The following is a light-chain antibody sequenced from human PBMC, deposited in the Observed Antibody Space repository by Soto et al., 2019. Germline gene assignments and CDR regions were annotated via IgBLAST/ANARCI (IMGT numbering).Light chain of an antibody. CDR2: EVS. CDR3: SSYSISTAYL. CDR1: NNDIGRFDF. V-gene: IGLV2-14*01. Sequence: QSVLTQPASVSGSPGQSISISCTGTNNDIGRFDFVSWYQQYPGKAPKLMVFEVSNRPSGVSYRFSGSKSGNTASLTISGLQAEDEADYFCSSYSISTAYLFXTGTKVTVL. J-gene: IGLJ1*01.